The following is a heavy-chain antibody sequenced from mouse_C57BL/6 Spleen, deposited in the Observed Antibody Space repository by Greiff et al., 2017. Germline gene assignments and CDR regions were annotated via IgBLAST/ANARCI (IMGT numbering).Heavy chain of an antibody. J-gene: IGHJ2*01. Sequence: VKLMESGAELARPGASVKLSCKASGYTFTSYGISWVKQRTGQGLEWIGEIYPRSGHTYYNEKFKGKATLTADKSSSIVYMALRRLTSEDSAVYFCAKVPKDDYDGWYYFDYWGQGTTLTVSS. V-gene: IGHV1-81*01. D-gene: IGHD2-4*01. CDR3: AKVPKDDYDGWYYFDY. CDR1: GYTFTSYG. CDR2: IYPRSGHT.